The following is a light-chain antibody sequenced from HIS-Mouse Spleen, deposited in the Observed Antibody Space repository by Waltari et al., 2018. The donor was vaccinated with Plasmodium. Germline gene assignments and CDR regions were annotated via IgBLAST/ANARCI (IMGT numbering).Light chain of an antibody. Sequence: DIQMTQSTSSLSASVGHRVTITCQARQDISNYLNWYQQKPGKAPKLLIYAASNLETGVPSRFSGSGSGTDFTFTISSLQPEDIATYYCQQYDNLPLTFGGGTKVEIK. CDR2: AAS. CDR3: QQYDNLPLT. J-gene: IGKJ4*01. CDR1: QDISNY. V-gene: IGKV1-33*01.